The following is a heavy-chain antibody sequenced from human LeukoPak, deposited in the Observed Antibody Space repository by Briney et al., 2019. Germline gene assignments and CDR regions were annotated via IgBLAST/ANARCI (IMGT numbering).Heavy chain of an antibody. Sequence: SETLSLTCAVYGGSFSGYYWSWLRQPPGKGLEWIGEINHSGSTNYNPSLKSRVTISVDTSKNQFSLKLSSVTAADTAVYYCARWAFARTGVGEYFDYWGQGTLVTVSS. CDR3: ARWAFARTGVGEYFDY. CDR1: GGSFSGYY. D-gene: IGHD3-16*01. CDR2: INHSGST. V-gene: IGHV4-34*01. J-gene: IGHJ4*02.